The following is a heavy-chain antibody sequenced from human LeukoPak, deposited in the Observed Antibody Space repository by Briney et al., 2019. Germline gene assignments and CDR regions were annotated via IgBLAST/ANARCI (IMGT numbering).Heavy chain of an antibody. V-gene: IGHV3-23*01. CDR3: AKEKGIAAANSEFDY. CDR1: GFTFRNYA. Sequence: PGGSLRLSCAASGFTFRNYAMSWVRQAPGKGLEWVSSISGSGGGTYYADFVKGRFSISRDNSKNTLYLQMNSLRADDTAIYFCAKEKGIAAANSEFDYWGQGTLVSVSS. D-gene: IGHD6-13*01. J-gene: IGHJ4*02. CDR2: ISGSGGGT.